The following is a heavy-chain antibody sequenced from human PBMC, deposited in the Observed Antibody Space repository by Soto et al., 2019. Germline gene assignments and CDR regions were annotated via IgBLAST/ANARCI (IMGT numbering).Heavy chain of an antibody. CDR3: ARVHYDFWSAYPTYYFDS. CDR2: MNPNSGNT. D-gene: IGHD3-3*01. CDR1: GYTFTSYD. J-gene: IGHJ4*02. V-gene: IGHV1-8*01. Sequence: ASVKVSCKASGYTFTSYDINWVRQATGQGLEWMGWMNPNSGNTGYAQKFQGRVTMTRNTSISTAYMELSSLRSEDTAVYYCARVHYDFWSAYPTYYFDSWGQGTLVTVSS.